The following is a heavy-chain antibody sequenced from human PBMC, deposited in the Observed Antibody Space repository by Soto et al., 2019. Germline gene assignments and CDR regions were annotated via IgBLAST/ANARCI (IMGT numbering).Heavy chain of an antibody. CDR3: AHIVVAGLGYYFDY. J-gene: IGHJ4*02. CDR2: IYWDDDK. D-gene: IGHD6-19*01. V-gene: IGHV2-5*02. Sequence: QITLKESGPTLVKPTQTLTLTCTFSGFSLSSTRMPVGCIRQPPGKALEWLALIYWDDDKRYSPFLKSRLTITKDTSKNQVVLTMSNMDPVDTARYYCAHIVVAGLGYYFDYWGQGTLVTVSS. CDR1: GFSLSSTRMP.